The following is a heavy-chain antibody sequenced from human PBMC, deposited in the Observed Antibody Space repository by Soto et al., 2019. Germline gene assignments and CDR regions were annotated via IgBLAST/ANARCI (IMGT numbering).Heavy chain of an antibody. V-gene: IGHV3-23*01. D-gene: IGHD3-10*01. CDR2: FRAGGDDGTT. CDR3: AKKVNSGSGSQYFDY. Sequence: PGGSLRLSCVASGFTFSSYSMSWVRQAPGKGLEWVSGFRAGGDDGTTYYADSVKGRFTISRDNSKNTLFLQMNSLRDEDTAIYYCAKKVNSGSGSQYFDYFGQGTLVTVSS. CDR1: GFTFSSYS. J-gene: IGHJ4*02.